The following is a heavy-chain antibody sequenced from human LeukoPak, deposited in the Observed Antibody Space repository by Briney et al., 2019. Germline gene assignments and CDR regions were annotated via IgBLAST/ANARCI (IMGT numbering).Heavy chain of an antibody. D-gene: IGHD3-16*01. CDR3: ARRWVYDKRAFDA. Sequence: SETLSLTCTVFGGSISSYYWSLIRQPPGKGLEWIGYIYYSGTTDSNPSLKSRVTISLDTSKNQFSLNLSSVTAADTAVYYCARRWVYDKRAFDAWGQGTMVTVSS. CDR1: GGSISSYY. V-gene: IGHV4-59*08. J-gene: IGHJ3*01. CDR2: IYYSGTT.